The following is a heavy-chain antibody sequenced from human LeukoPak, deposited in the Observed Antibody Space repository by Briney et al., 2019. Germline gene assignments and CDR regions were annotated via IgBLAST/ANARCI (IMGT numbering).Heavy chain of an antibody. J-gene: IGHJ4*02. D-gene: IGHD1-26*01. CDR3: ARDPEGEWELPFDY. Sequence: PGGSLRLSCAASGFTFSSYSMNWVRQAPGKGLEWVSYISSGTTTIYYADSVKGRFTISRDDAKNSLYLQMNSLSAEDTAVYFCARDPEGEWELPFDYWGQGTLVTVSS. CDR1: GFTFSSYS. V-gene: IGHV3-48*01. CDR2: ISSGTTTI.